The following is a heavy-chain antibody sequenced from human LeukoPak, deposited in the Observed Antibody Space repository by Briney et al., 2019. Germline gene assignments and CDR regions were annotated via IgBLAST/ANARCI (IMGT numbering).Heavy chain of an antibody. J-gene: IGHJ5*02. V-gene: IGHV4-59*01. Sequence: SETLSLTCTVSGGSISSYYWSWIRQPPGKGLEWIGYIYYSGSTNYNPSLKSRVTISVDTSKNQFSLKLSSVTAADTAVYYCARSATLDYDFWSGRSNWFDPWGQGTLVTVSS. CDR1: GGSISSYY. CDR2: IYYSGST. CDR3: ARSATLDYDFWSGRSNWFDP. D-gene: IGHD3-3*01.